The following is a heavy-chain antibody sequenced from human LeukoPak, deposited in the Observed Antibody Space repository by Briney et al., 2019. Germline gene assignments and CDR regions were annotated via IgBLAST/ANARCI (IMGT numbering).Heavy chain of an antibody. Sequence: ASVKVSCKASGYTFTGYYMHWVRQAPGQGLEWMGWINPNSGGTNYARKFQGRVTMTRDTSISTAYMELSRLRSDDTAVYYCAREGEQWLVGSGFDYWGQGTLVTVSS. D-gene: IGHD6-19*01. J-gene: IGHJ4*02. CDR3: AREGEQWLVGSGFDY. V-gene: IGHV1-2*02. CDR1: GYTFTGYY. CDR2: INPNSGGT.